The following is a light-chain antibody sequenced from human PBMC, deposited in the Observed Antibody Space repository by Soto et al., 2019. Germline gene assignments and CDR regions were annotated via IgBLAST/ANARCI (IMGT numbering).Light chain of an antibody. CDR1: SSDVGGYNY. Sequence: QSALTQPASVSGSPGQSITISCTGTSSDVGGYNYVSWYQQHPGKAPKLMIYDVSKRPSGVSNRFSGSKSGNTASLTISGPQAEDEADYYCSSYTSSSTSVVFGGGTKLTVL. V-gene: IGLV2-14*01. J-gene: IGLJ2*01. CDR2: DVS. CDR3: SSYTSSSTSVV.